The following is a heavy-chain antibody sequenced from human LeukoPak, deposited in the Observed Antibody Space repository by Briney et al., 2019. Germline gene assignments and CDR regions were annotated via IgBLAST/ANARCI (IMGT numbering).Heavy chain of an antibody. CDR1: GVTSSYYA. V-gene: IGHV3-23*01. J-gene: IGHJ4*02. CDR2: ISGTGGST. Sequence: GGSLRLSCAAYGVTSSYYAMSWVRQAPGKGLEWVSAISGTGGSTHYADSVKGRFTISRASSKNTLYLQMNRWRAHTRAFNYCAKGGSNWGYFVYWGQGTLVTVSS. D-gene: IGHD7-27*01. CDR3: AKGGSNWGYFVY.